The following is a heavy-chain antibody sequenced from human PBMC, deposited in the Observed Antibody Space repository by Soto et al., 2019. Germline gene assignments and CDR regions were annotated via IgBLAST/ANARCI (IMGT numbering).Heavy chain of an antibody. J-gene: IGHJ4*02. V-gene: IGHV1-24*01. CDR1: GYTLSESS. D-gene: IGHD6-19*01. Sequence: QVHLEQSGAEVKKPGASVKVACKVSGYTLSESSMHWLRQAPGKGPAWMGGFDPEDGETIFGQMFRGRFTMTEESSTDTTYLEVGGRRSEGTAVYYWTTMRSRGRPGRGHSSGWYRAFEEFAHWGQGTLVTVSS. CDR3: TTMRSRGRPGRGHSSGWYRAFEEFAH. CDR2: FDPEDGET.